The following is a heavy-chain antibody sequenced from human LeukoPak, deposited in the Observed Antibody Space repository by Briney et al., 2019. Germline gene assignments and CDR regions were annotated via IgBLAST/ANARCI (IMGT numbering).Heavy chain of an antibody. J-gene: IGHJ4*02. CDR2: INNSGST. CDR3: ARGDNCSGGSCYLVGDY. Sequence: SETLSLTCAAYGGSFSGYYWSWIRQPPGKGLEWIWEINNSGSTNYNPSLKSRVTISVDTSKNQFSLKLSTVTAADTAVDYCARGDNCSGGSCYLVGDYWVQGTMITVSS. CDR1: GGSFSGYY. V-gene: IGHV4-34*01. D-gene: IGHD2-15*01.